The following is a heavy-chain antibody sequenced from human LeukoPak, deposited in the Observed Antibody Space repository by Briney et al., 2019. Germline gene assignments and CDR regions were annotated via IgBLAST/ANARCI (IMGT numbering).Heavy chain of an antibody. J-gene: IGHJ3*02. CDR1: GYSFTNYW. Sequence: GESLKISCQVSGYSFTNYWIGWVRQMPGKGLEWMGSIDPGDSDTRYSPSFQGQVTISADKSISTAYLQWSSLKASDTAMYYCARLQAYSTFFDAFDIWGQGTMVTVSS. CDR3: ARLQAYSTFFDAFDI. V-gene: IGHV5-51*01. D-gene: IGHD3-16*01. CDR2: IDPGDSDT.